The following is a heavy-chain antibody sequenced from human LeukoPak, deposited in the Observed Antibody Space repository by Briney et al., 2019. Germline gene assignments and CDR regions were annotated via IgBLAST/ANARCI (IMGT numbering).Heavy chain of an antibody. J-gene: IGHJ4*02. D-gene: IGHD3-9*01. CDR3: AKEYYDILTGWAVVAAAVDY. CDR1: GFSFRNAW. CDR2: ISYDGSNK. V-gene: IGHV3-30*18. Sequence: PGGSLRLSCAASGFSFRNAWMSWVRQAPGKGLEWVAVISYDGSNKYYADSVKGRFTISRDNSKNTLYLQMNSLRAEDTAVYYCAKEYYDILTGWAVVAAAVDYWGQGTLVTVSS.